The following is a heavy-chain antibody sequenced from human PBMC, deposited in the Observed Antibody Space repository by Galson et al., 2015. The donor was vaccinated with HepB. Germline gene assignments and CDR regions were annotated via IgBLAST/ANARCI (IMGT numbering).Heavy chain of an antibody. CDR3: ATRSPAVEVNYY. V-gene: IGHV1-18*04. CDR2: ISAYNGNT. CDR1: GYTFTSYG. J-gene: IGHJ4*02. Sequence: CKDSGYTFTSYGISWVRQAPGQGLEWMGWISAYNGNTNYAQKLQGRVTMTTDTSTSTAYMELRSLRSDDTAVYYCATRSPAVEVNYYWGKGTLVTVSS. D-gene: IGHD6-19*01.